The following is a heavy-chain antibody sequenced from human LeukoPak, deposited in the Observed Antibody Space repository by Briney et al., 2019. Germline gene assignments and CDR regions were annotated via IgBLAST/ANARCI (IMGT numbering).Heavy chain of an antibody. Sequence: GGSLRLSCAASGFTFSSYAMSWVRQAPGKGLEWVSAISGSGGSTYYADSVKGRFTISRDNAKNSLYLQMNSLRAEDTAVYYCAREDEYSSSSAYWGQGTLVTVSS. CDR3: AREDEYSSSSAY. CDR2: ISGSGGST. J-gene: IGHJ4*02. V-gene: IGHV3-23*01. D-gene: IGHD6-6*01. CDR1: GFTFSSYA.